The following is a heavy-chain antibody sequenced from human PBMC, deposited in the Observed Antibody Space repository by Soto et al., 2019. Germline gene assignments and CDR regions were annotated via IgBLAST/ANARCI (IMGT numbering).Heavy chain of an antibody. D-gene: IGHD5-18*01. V-gene: IGHV5-51*01. CDR3: SRLEIQLDYYYYYGMDV. J-gene: IGHJ6*02. CDR2: IYPGDSDT. CDR1: GYSFTSYW. Sequence: PGESLKISCKGSGYSFTSYWIGWVRQMPGKGLEWMGIIYPGDSDTRYSPSIQGQVTISADKSISTAYQQWSSLKASDTAMYYCSRLEIQLDYYYYYGMDVWGQGTTVTVSS.